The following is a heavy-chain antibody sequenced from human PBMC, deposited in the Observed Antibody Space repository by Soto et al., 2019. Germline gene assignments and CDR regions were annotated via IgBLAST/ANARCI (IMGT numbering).Heavy chain of an antibody. CDR3: AKAESYYVFWSHFDY. CDR1: GFTFSSYG. CDR2: ISYDGRNK. V-gene: IGHV3-30*18. D-gene: IGHD3-3*01. Sequence: QVQLVESGGGVVQPGRSLRLSCAASGFTFSSYGRHWVRQAPGKGLGWVAGISYDGRNKYHADSVKGRITISRDNSKNALYLRRNSLRAEDTAVYYGAKAESYYVFWSHFDYWGQGTLVTVSS. J-gene: IGHJ4*02.